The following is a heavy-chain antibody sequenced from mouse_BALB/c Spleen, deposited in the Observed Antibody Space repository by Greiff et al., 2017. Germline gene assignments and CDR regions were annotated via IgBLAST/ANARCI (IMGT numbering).Heavy chain of an antibody. D-gene: IGHD2-10*02. CDR2: IDPYYGGT. Sequence: VHVKQSGPELVKPGASVKISCKASGYSFTGYNMNWVKQSNGKSLEWIGNIDPYYGGTSYNQKFKGKATLTVDKSSSTAYMQLKSLTSEDSAVYYCARRVWDYAMDYWGQGTSVTVSS. V-gene: IGHV1-39*01. CDR1: GYSFTGYN. J-gene: IGHJ4*01. CDR3: ARRVWDYAMDY.